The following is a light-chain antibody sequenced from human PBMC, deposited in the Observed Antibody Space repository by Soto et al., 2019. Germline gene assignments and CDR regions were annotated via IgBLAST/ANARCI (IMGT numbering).Light chain of an antibody. V-gene: IGKV1-12*01. Sequence: DIQMTQSPSSVSASVGDRVTITCRASQDFSSRLAWYQQKPGKAPKLLIYTASGLQSGVQSRFSGSGSGTDFTLTISSLQPEDFATYYCKQANSFPLTFGGGTKVDIK. CDR3: KQANSFPLT. CDR2: TAS. J-gene: IGKJ4*01. CDR1: QDFSSR.